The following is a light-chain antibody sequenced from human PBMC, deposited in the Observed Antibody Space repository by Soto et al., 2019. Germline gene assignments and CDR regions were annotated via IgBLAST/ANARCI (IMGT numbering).Light chain of an antibody. J-gene: IGKJ5*01. CDR3: QQRTNCPIT. Sequence: EIVLTQSPATLSLSPGERATLSCRASQSISRYLAWYQQKPGQAPRLLIYDASNRATAIPARFSGSGSGTDFTLTISSLAPEDFAFYYCQQRTNCPITFGQGTRLE. CDR1: QSISRY. CDR2: DAS. V-gene: IGKV3-11*01.